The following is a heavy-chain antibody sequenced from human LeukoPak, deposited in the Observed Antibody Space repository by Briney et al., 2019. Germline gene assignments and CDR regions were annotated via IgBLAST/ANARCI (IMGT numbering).Heavy chain of an antibody. CDR3: AKERYCSSTSCKNNWFDP. J-gene: IGHJ5*02. D-gene: IGHD2-2*01. CDR2: ISGSGGST. Sequence: GGSLRLSCAASGFPFSKFEMSWARQAPGKGLEWVSAISGSGGSTYYADSVKGRFTISRDNSKNTLYLQMNSLRAEDTAVYYCAKERYCSSTSCKNNWFDPWGQGTLVTVSS. V-gene: IGHV3-23*01. CDR1: GFPFSKFE.